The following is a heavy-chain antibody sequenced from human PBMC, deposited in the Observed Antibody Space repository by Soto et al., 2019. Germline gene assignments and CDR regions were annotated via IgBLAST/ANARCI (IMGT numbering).Heavy chain of an antibody. Sequence: QVQLVESGGGVVQPGRSLRLSCAASGFTFSSYGMHWVRQAPGKGLVWVAVISYDGSNKYYADSVKGRFTISRDNSKNTLYLQMNSLRAEDTAVYYCAKVGWEPPGLDYWGQGTLVTVSS. J-gene: IGHJ4*02. CDR3: AKVGWEPPGLDY. CDR1: GFTFSSYG. D-gene: IGHD1-26*01. CDR2: ISYDGSNK. V-gene: IGHV3-30*18.